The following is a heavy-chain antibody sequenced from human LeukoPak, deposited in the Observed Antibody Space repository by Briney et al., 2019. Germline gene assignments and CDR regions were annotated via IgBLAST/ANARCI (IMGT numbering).Heavy chain of an antibody. V-gene: IGHV3-23*01. J-gene: IGHJ5*02. D-gene: IGHD3-10*01. CDR1: GFTFSSYA. CDR2: INGSGGST. Sequence: GGSLRVFCGASGFTFSSYAMSWVRQAPGKGLEWVSDINGSGGSTYYADSVKGRFTISRDNSKNTLYLQMNSLRAEDTAVYYCTKEGLPSGSSWSAWFDPWGQGTLVTVSS. CDR3: TKEGLPSGSSWSAWFDP.